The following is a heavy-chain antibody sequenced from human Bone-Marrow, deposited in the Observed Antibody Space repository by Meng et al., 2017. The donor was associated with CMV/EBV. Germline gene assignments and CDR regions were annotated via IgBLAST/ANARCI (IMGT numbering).Heavy chain of an antibody. J-gene: IGHJ4*02. D-gene: IGHD3-22*01. CDR3: ARAYYYDSSGNFDY. V-gene: IGHV4-34*01. CDR1: GGSFSGYY. CDR2: INHSGGT. Sequence: SETLSLTCAVYGGSFSGYYWSWIRQPPGKGLEWIGEINHSGGTNYNPSLKSRVTISVDTSKNQFSLKLSSVTAADTAVYYCARAYYYDSSGNFDYWGQGTLVTVSS.